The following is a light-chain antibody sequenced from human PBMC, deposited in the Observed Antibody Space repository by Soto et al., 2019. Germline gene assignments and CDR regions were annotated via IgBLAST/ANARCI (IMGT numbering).Light chain of an antibody. V-gene: IGKV1-27*01. CDR2: AAS. J-gene: IGKJ1*01. Sequence: DIQMTQSPSSLSASLLDRVTIXCRASQGISNYLAWYQQKPGKVPKLLIYAASTLQSGVPSRFSGSGSGTDFTLTISSLQPEDVATYYCQKYNSAPWTFGQGTKVDIK. CDR1: QGISNY. CDR3: QKYNSAPWT.